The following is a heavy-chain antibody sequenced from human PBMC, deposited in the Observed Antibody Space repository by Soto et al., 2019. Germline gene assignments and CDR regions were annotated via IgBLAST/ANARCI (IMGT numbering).Heavy chain of an antibody. V-gene: IGHV3-9*01. J-gene: IGHJ5*02. CDR1: GFTFDDYA. CDR3: AKGRARTIFGVVIIPEGGCDP. Sequence: GGSLRLSCAASGFTFDDYAMHWVRQAPGKGLEWVSGISWNSGSIGYADSVKGRFTISRDNAKNSLYLQMNSLRAEDTALYYCAKGRARTIFGVVIIPEGGCDPWGQGTLVTVSS. CDR2: ISWNSGSI. D-gene: IGHD3-3*01.